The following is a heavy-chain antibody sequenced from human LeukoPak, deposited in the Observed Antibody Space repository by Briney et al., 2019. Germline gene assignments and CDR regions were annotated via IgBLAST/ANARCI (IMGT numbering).Heavy chain of an antibody. J-gene: IGHJ4*02. CDR1: GFTFGSYA. CDR3: GKTTTGYSSGQKPAWPVDY. CDR2: IFGSGGSA. Sequence: PGGSLRLSCEASGFTFGSYAMYWVRQAPGKGLEWVAGIFGSGGSAHCADSVKGRFTISRDNSKNTVYLQINNLRVEDTAVYYCGKTTTGYSSGQKPAWPVDYWGQGTLVTVSS. D-gene: IGHD6-19*01. V-gene: IGHV3-23*01.